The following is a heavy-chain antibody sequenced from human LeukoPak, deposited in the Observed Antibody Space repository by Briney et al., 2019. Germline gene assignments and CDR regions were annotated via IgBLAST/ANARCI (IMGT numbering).Heavy chain of an antibody. V-gene: IGHV1-2*06. CDR2: INPNSGGT. CDR1: GYTFTGYY. CDR3: ARVPHQGYDWNYSEEYFDY. Sequence: GASVKVSCKASGYTFTGYYMHWVRQAPGQGLEWMGRINPNSGGTNYAQKFQGRVTITADESTSTAYMELSSLRSEDTAVYYCARVPHQGYDWNYSEEYFDYWGQGTLVTVSS. D-gene: IGHD1-7*01. J-gene: IGHJ4*02.